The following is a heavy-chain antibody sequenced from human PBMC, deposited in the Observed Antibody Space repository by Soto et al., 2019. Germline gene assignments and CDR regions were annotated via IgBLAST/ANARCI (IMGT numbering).Heavy chain of an antibody. CDR1: GGSISSGDYY. CDR3: ARGERITIFGVVHLGI. V-gene: IGHV4-30-4*01. D-gene: IGHD3-3*01. J-gene: IGHJ3*02. Sequence: QVQLQESGPGLVKPSQTLSLTCTVSGGSISSGDYYWSWIRQPPGKGLEWIGYIYYSGSTYYNPSLKSRVTISVDTSKNQFSLKLSSVTAADTAVYYCARGERITIFGVVHLGIWGQGTMVTVSS. CDR2: IYYSGST.